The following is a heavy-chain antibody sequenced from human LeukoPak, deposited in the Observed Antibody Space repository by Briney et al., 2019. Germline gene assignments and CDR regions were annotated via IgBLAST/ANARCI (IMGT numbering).Heavy chain of an antibody. V-gene: IGHV3-64*01. D-gene: IGHD3-3*02. CDR3: ARDSRLAGSDY. J-gene: IGHJ4*02. CDR2: ISSNGGST. Sequence: GGSLRLSCAASGSTFSSYGMHWVRQAPGKGLEYVSAISSNGGSTYYANSVKGRFTISRDNSKNTLYLQIGSLRAEDMAVYYCARDSRLAGSDYWGQGTLVTVSS. CDR1: GSTFSSYG.